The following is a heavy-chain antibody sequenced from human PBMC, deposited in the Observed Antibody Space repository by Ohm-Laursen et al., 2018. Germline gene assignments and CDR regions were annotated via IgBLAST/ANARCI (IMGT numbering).Heavy chain of an antibody. CDR2: IYWDEDK. D-gene: IGHD4-17*01. V-gene: IGHV2-5*02. CDR3: AHMVELYYDYGDPRHPLFDY. Sequence: TTQTLTLTCSFSGFSLSTRGVGVGWIRQPPGKALEWLALIYWDEDKRYSPSLKNRLTITKDTSKNQVDLTMTKMDPVDTATYYCAHMVELYYDYGDPRHPLFDYWGQGTLVTVSS. J-gene: IGHJ4*02. CDR1: GFSLSTRGVG.